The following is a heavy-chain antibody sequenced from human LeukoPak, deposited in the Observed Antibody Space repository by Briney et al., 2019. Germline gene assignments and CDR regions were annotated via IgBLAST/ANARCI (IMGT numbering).Heavy chain of an antibody. CDR1: SASISSSSSY. CDR3: ARVGLRYFDWLPTG. D-gene: IGHD3-9*01. V-gene: IGHV4-39*01. CDR2: IYYSGST. J-gene: IGHJ4*02. Sequence: SETLSLTCTVSSASISSSSSYWGWIRQPPGKGLEWFGSIYYSGSTYSNPSLKSRVTLSVDTSKTQFSLKLSSVTAADTAVYYCARVGLRYFDWLPTGWGQRTLVTVSS.